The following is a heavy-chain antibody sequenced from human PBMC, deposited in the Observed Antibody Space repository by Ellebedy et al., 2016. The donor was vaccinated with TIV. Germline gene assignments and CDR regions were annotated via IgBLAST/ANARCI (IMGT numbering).Heavy chain of an antibody. V-gene: IGHV3-66*01. J-gene: IGHJ4*02. CDR1: GFTVSNNY. CDR3: ATGYAQNGQ. CDR2: IYSGGNT. Sequence: PGGSLRLSCAASGFTVSNNYMSWFRQAPGTGLDWVSLIYSGGNTHYADSVKGRFTISRDSSDNTVYLQMNSLRVEDTAVYYCATGYAQNGQWGQGTLVTVSS. D-gene: IGHD2-8*01.